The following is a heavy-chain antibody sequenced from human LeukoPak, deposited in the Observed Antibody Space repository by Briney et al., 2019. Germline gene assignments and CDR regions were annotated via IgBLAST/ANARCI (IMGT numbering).Heavy chain of an antibody. Sequence: GGSLRLSCAASGFTFSSYEMNWVRQAPGKGLEWVSYITSSSTTTYYADSVKGRFITSRDNAKNSLYLQMNSLRAEDTAVYYCARTYCTNGVCNRKAFDIWGQGTMVTVSS. D-gene: IGHD2-8*01. V-gene: IGHV3-48*01. CDR2: ITSSSTTT. CDR3: ARTYCTNGVCNRKAFDI. J-gene: IGHJ3*02. CDR1: GFTFSSYE.